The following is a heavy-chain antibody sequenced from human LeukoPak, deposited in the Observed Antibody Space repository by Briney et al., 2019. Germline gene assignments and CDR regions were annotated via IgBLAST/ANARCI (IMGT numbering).Heavy chain of an antibody. V-gene: IGHV3-11*06. CDR1: GFTFSDYY. J-gene: IGHJ4*02. CDR3: ARMGIAAVGAYYFDY. D-gene: IGHD6-13*01. CDR2: ISRNSYT. Sequence: GGALRLSCAASGFTFSDYYMSWIRQAPGKGLEWVSYISRNSYTNYADSVKGRFTISRDNAKNSLYLQMASLRAEDTAVYYCARMGIAAVGAYYFDYWGQGTLVAVSS.